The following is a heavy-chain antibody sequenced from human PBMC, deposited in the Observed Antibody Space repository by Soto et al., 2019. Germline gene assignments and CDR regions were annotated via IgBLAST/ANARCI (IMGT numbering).Heavy chain of an antibody. V-gene: IGHV4-59*02. J-gene: IGHJ4*02. CDR3: AKNDGYGYIDT. D-gene: IGHD5-18*01. CDR1: GASVSDFH. CDR2: VYDTGHS. Sequence: SEALSLTCTVSGASVSDFHWSWIRQPPGKGLEWIGFVYDTGHSNNNPSLKSRVNISLDTSKNQLSLNLSSVTAADTAFYYCAKNDGYGYIDTWGQQAQLTISS.